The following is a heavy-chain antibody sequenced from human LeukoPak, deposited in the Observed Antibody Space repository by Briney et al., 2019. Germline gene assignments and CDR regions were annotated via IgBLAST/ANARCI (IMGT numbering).Heavy chain of an antibody. D-gene: IGHD3-22*01. Sequence: PSETLSLTCAVYGGSFSGYYWSWIRQPPGKGLEWIGEINHSGSTNYNPSLKSRVTISVDTSKNQFSLKLSSVTAADTAVYYCARRYDSSHNDAFDIWGQGTMVTVSS. J-gene: IGHJ3*02. CDR1: GGSFSGYY. V-gene: IGHV4-34*01. CDR2: INHSGST. CDR3: ARRYDSSHNDAFDI.